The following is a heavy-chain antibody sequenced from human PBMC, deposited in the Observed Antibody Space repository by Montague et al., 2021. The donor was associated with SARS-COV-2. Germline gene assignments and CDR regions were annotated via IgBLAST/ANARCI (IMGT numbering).Heavy chain of an antibody. J-gene: IGHJ6*03. V-gene: IGHV4-39*01. Sequence: SETLSLTCTVSGGSISGSNYYWGWIRQPPGKGLEWIGTIHYSGSTYYKPSLKNRVTTSLDTSKNQFSLKLSSVTAADTAVYYCARGDFGVVIIPYYYYYMGGWGKGTTVTVSS. CDR2: IHYSGST. CDR1: GGSISGSNYY. D-gene: IGHD3-3*01. CDR3: ARGDFGVVIIPYYYYYMGG.